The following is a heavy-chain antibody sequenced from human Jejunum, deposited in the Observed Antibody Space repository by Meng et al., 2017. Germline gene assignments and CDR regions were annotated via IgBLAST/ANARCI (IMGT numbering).Heavy chain of an antibody. V-gene: IGHV1-2*06. Sequence: ASVKVSCKASGYSFTGYYIHWVRQAPGQGREWMGRINCNTGGTNNAQKFQGRITMTRNTSNSTAYMELNRLTSDDTAVNYCARDSEGGITEQQLQHWGQGTLVTVSS. CDR3: ARDSEGGITEQQLQH. D-gene: IGHD3-10*01. CDR2: INCNTGGT. J-gene: IGHJ1*01. CDR1: GYSFTGYY.